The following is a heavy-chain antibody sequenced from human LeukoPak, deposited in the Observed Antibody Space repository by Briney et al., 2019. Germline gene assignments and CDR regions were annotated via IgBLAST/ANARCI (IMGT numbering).Heavy chain of an antibody. CDR3: ARGAQLTDY. J-gene: IGHJ4*02. CDR2: IGPDGGTT. D-gene: IGHD6-13*01. CDR1: GFTFYTYG. V-gene: IGHV3-64*01. Sequence: GGSLRLSCAASGFTFYTYGMHWVRQAPGEGLEYVSGIGPDGGTTYYANSVRGRFTISRDNSKYMLYLQMGSLTADDMAVYYCARGAQLTDYWGQGTLVTVSS.